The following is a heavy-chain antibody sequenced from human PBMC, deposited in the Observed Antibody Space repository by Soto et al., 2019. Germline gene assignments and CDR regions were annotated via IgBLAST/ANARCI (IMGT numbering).Heavy chain of an antibody. CDR2: ISAYNGNT. D-gene: IGHD6-19*01. Sequence: QVQLVQSGAEVKKPGASVKVSCKASGYTFTSYGISWVRQAPGQGLEWMGWISAYNGNTNYAQKLKGRVTMTTDTSTSTAYMERRRLRSDDTAVYYCARVIAVAGTSAFDYWGQGTLVTVSS. CDR1: GYTFTSYG. V-gene: IGHV1-18*04. J-gene: IGHJ4*02. CDR3: ARVIAVAGTSAFDY.